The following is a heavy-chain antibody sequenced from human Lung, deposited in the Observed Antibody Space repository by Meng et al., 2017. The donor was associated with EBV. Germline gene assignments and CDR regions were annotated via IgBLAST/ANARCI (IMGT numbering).Heavy chain of an antibody. CDR3: ARGGNFDP. Sequence: QVQRVESGSELKKPGASVQVSCKASGYTFSTYTINWVRQAHGRGLEWMGWISTNTGTPTYTQGFTGRFVFSLDTSVSTAYLQISSLKAEDTAVYYCARGGNFDPWGQGTLVTVSS. J-gene: IGHJ5*02. D-gene: IGHD2/OR15-2a*01. V-gene: IGHV7-4-1*02. CDR1: GYTFSTYT. CDR2: ISTNTGTP.